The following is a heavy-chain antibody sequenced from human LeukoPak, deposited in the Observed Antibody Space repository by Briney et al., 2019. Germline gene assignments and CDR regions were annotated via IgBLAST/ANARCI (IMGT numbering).Heavy chain of an antibody. J-gene: IGHJ6*02. CDR2: INTNTGNP. Sequence: ASVKVSCKAYGYTFTNYAMNWVRQAPGQGLEWVGWINTNTGNPTYAQGFTGRFVFSLDTSVSTAFLQISSLKAEDTAVYYCARGNVVVDGTHHYYGMDVWGQGTTVTVSS. D-gene: IGHD2-15*01. CDR3: ARGNVVVDGTHHYYGMDV. CDR1: GYTFTNYA. V-gene: IGHV7-4-1*02.